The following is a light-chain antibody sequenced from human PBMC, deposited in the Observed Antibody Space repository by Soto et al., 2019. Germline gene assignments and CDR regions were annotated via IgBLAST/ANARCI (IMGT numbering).Light chain of an antibody. Sequence: QSALTQPPSASGSPGQSVTISCTGTSSDVGGYNYVSWYQQLPGKAPKLMIYEVSKRPSGVPDRFSGSKSGNTASLTVSGLQADDEVDYYCSSYAGSNRVFGTGTKVTVL. CDR3: SSYAGSNRV. CDR2: EVS. V-gene: IGLV2-8*01. J-gene: IGLJ1*01. CDR1: SSDVGGYNY.